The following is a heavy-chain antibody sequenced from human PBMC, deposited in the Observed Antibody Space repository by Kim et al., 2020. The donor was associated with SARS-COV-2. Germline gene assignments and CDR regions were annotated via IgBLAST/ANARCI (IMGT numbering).Heavy chain of an antibody. V-gene: IGHV3-11*06. D-gene: IGHD3-9*01. CDR3: ARDFYDILTGPYDAFDI. Sequence: VKGRFTISRDNAKNSLYLQMNSLRAEDTAVYYCARDFYDILTGPYDAFDIWGQGTMVTVSS. J-gene: IGHJ3*02.